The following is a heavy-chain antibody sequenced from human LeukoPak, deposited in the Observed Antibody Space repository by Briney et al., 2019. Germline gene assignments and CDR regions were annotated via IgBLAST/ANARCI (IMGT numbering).Heavy chain of an antibody. D-gene: IGHD6-13*01. CDR2: IYSGGST. CDR3: ARGPPSRYSSSWYFFDY. V-gene: IGHV3-53*01. CDR1: GFTVSSNY. Sequence: GGSLRLSCAASGFTVSSNYMSWVRQAPGKGLEWVSVIYSGGSTYYADSVKGRFTISRDNSKNTLYLQMNSLRAEDTAVYYCARGPPSRYSSSWYFFDYWGQGTLVTVSS. J-gene: IGHJ4*02.